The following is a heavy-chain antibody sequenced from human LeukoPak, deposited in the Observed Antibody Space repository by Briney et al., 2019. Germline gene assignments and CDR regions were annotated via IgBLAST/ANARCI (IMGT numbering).Heavy chain of an antibody. D-gene: IGHD3-16*01. CDR2: IADAGT. V-gene: IGHV3-23*01. CDR1: GFTFNDFA. Sequence: GGSLRHSCAASGFTFNDFAMTWVRQAPGKGLQWVSTIADAGTYYADSVKGRFIISRDNSKNMLYLQLNSLRADDTAMYYSARNLGPFDLRGHGTMVTVPS. CDR3: ARNLGPFDL. J-gene: IGHJ3*01.